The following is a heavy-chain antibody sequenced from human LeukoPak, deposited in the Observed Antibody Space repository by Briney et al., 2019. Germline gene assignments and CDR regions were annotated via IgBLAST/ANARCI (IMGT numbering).Heavy chain of an antibody. CDR1: GASISSSTYY. CDR2: NT. CDR3: ARERIAVAGIGFKGLDFDY. J-gene: IGHJ4*02. V-gene: IGHV4-39*07. D-gene: IGHD6-19*01. Sequence: SETLSLTCTVSGASISSSTYYWGWIRQPPGKGLEWIGSNTYYNPSLKSRVTISVDTSKNQFSLKVRSLTAADTAVYYCARERIAVAGIGFKGLDFDYWGQGTLVTVSS.